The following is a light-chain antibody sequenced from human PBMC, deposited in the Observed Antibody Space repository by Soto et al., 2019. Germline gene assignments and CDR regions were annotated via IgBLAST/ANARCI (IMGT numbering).Light chain of an antibody. V-gene: IGKV1-12*01. CDR1: QDINIA. CDR3: QQGNSFPLT. J-gene: IGKJ4*01. Sequence: DIQMTQSPSSVSASVGDRVTITCRASQDINIALAWFPQKPREAPSLLIYTASSLHSGVPSRFSGSGSGTDFTLTISSLQPEDFATYYCQQGNSFPLTFGGGTKVEIK. CDR2: TAS.